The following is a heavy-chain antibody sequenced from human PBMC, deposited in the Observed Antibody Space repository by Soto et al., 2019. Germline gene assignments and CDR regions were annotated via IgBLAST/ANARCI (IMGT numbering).Heavy chain of an antibody. J-gene: IGHJ3*02. CDR2: ISSSGSTI. D-gene: IGHD4-17*01. CDR3: ARDGGAGDLLDAFDI. CDR1: GFTFSSYE. V-gene: IGHV3-48*03. Sequence: HPGGSLRLSCAASGFTFSSYEMNWVRQAPGKGLEWVSYISSSGSTIYYADSVKGRFTISRDNAKNSLYLQMNSLRAEDTAVYYCARDGGAGDLLDAFDIWGQGTMVTVSS.